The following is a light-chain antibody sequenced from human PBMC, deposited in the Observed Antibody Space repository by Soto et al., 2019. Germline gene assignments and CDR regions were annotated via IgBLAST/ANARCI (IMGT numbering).Light chain of an antibody. CDR1: QSVSTY. Sequence: EIVLTQSPATLSLSPGERATLSCRASQSVSTYVVWYQQKPGQAPRLLIYGASNRATDIPARFSGSGSATDFTLTISSLEPEDFAVYYCQQRSNWPITFGQGTRLEIK. J-gene: IGKJ5*01. V-gene: IGKV3-11*01. CDR3: QQRSNWPIT. CDR2: GAS.